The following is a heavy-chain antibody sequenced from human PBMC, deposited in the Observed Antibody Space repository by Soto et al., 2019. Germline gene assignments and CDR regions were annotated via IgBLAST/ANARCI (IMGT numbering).Heavy chain of an antibody. D-gene: IGHD2-21*02. CDR1: GGTFNSYA. Sequence: ASVKVACKASGGTFNSYAISWVRQAPGQGLEWVGGIIPVYGTTKYAQMFQDRVAITADESTSTAYMELSSLRSEDTAVYYCAWGPYCGGHCYLAGDFWGQGTLVTVSS. V-gene: IGHV1-69*13. CDR2: IIPVYGTT. CDR3: AWGPYCGGHCYLAGDF. J-gene: IGHJ4*02.